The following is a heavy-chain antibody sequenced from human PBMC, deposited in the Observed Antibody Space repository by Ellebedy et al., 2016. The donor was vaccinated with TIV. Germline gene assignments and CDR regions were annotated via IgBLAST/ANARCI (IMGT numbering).Heavy chain of an antibody. Sequence: GGSLRLSCVASGFSFRSYWMSWVRQAPGKGLEWVANIYQDGSTQYYVDSVKGRFTISRDNAKNSLFLQMNSLRVEDTAVYYCVRRGSYGDYAVQVNSWFDRWGRGTLVSVSS. CDR1: GFSFRSYW. D-gene: IGHD3-16*01. CDR3: VRRGSYGDYAVQVNSWFDR. V-gene: IGHV3-7*01. J-gene: IGHJ5*02. CDR2: IYQDGSTQ.